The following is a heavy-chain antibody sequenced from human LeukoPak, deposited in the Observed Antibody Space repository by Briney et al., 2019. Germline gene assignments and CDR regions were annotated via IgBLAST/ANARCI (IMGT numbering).Heavy chain of an antibody. Sequence: SETLSLTCAVSGGSISSNNWWGWVRQPPGKGLEWIGEIYHSGSPNYNPSLKSRVTISVDTSKNQFSLNLSSVTAADTAVYYCARGAVAGKMSWFDPWGQGTLVTVSS. CDR3: ARGAVAGKMSWFDP. CDR1: GGSISSNNW. CDR2: IYHSGSP. J-gene: IGHJ5*02. V-gene: IGHV4-4*02. D-gene: IGHD6-19*01.